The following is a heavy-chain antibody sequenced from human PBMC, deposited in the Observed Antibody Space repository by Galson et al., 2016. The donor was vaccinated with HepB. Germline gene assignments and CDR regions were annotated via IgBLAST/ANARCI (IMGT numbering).Heavy chain of an antibody. Sequence: SLRLSCAASGFNFSSYGMHWVRQAPGKGLQWVAVIWYHGRKKEYDDSVKGRFTVSRDNSKSTLYLQMDSLRDEDTGFYYCVRDLQTSGWAPFDRWGQGTLVAVSS. D-gene: IGHD6-19*01. CDR1: GFNFSSYG. CDR3: VRDLQTSGWAPFDR. CDR2: IWYHGRKK. V-gene: IGHV3-33*01. J-gene: IGHJ4*02.